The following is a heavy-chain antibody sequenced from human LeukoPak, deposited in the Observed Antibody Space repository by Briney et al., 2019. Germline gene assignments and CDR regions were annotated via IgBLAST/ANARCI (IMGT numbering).Heavy chain of an antibody. CDR2: IYYSGST. Sequence: SVTLSLTCTVSGGFISSSSDYWGWIRQPPGKGLEWIGSIYYSGSTYYNPSLKSRVTISVDTSKNQFSLKLSSVTAADTAMYYCARLVAIRTNWFDPWGQGTLVTVSS. V-gene: IGHV4-39*01. CDR1: GGFISSSSDY. J-gene: IGHJ5*02. CDR3: ARLVAIRTNWFDP. D-gene: IGHD2-2*02.